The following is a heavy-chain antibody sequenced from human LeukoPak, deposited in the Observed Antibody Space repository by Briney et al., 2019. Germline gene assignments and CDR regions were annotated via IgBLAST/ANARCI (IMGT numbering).Heavy chain of an antibody. CDR1: GFTFSNAW. Sequence: GGSLRLSCAASGFTFSNAWMSWVRQAPGKGLEWVGRIKSKTDGRTTDYAAPVKGRFTISRDDSKNTLYLQMNSLKTEDTAVYYCTTLDYGDLNFDYWGQGTLVTVSS. CDR2: IKSKTDGRTT. CDR3: TTLDYGDLNFDY. V-gene: IGHV3-15*01. D-gene: IGHD4-17*01. J-gene: IGHJ4*02.